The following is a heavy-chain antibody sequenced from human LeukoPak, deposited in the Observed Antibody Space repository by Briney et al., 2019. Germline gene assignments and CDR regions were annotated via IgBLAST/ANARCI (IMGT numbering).Heavy chain of an antibody. V-gene: IGHV3-23*01. CDR2: ISGSGGST. Sequence: GGSLRLSCAASGFTFSIYAMSWVRQAPGKGLEWVSAISGSGGSTYYTDSVKGRFTISRDNSKNTLYLQMNSLRAEDTAVYYCAKDSAIAVAGTWFDPWGQGTLVTVSS. CDR1: GFTFSIYA. D-gene: IGHD6-19*01. CDR3: AKDSAIAVAGTWFDP. J-gene: IGHJ5*02.